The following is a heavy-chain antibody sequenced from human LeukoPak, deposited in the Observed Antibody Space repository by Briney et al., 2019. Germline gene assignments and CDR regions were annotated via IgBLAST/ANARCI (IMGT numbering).Heavy chain of an antibody. CDR3: ARFADQLANDHYYYMDV. Sequence: GGSLRLSCAASGFTFSSYSMNWVRQAPGKGLEWVSSISSSSSYIYYADSVKGRFTISRDNAKNSLYLQMNSLRAEDTAVYYCARFADQLANDHYYYMDVWGKGTTVTVSS. V-gene: IGHV3-21*01. J-gene: IGHJ6*03. D-gene: IGHD2-2*01. CDR2: ISSSSSYI. CDR1: GFTFSSYS.